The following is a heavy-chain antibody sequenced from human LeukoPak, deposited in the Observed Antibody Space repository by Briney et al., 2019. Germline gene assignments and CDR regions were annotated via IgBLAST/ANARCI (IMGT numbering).Heavy chain of an antibody. CDR2: IYYSGST. J-gene: IGHJ4*02. Sequence: SETLSLTCTVSGGSISSYYWSWIRQPPGKGLEWIGYIYYSGSTNYNPSLKSRVTISVDTSKNQFSLKLSSVTAADTGVYYCATYNYGHYFGYWGQGTLVTVSS. V-gene: IGHV4-59*08. CDR1: GGSISSYY. CDR3: ATYNYGHYFGY. D-gene: IGHD5-18*01.